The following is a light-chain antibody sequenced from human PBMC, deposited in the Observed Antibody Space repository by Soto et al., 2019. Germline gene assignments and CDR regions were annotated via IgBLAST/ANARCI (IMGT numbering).Light chain of an antibody. J-gene: IGLJ2*01. V-gene: IGLV2-14*01. CDR1: TSDIGGYNY. CDR3: SSYATSTTLV. Sequence: QPVLTQPASVSGSPGQSITISCTGSTSDIGGYNYVSWYQHHPGKAPKLMIYEVNHRPSGVSVRFSGSKSGNTASLTISGLQAEDEADYYCSSYATSTTLVFGGGTKVTVL. CDR2: EVN.